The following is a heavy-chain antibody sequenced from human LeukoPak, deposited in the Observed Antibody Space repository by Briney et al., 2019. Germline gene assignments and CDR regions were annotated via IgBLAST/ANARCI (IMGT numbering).Heavy chain of an antibody. CDR2: VSANGIST. V-gene: IGHV3-23*01. CDR3: AKDRGYTTGRDFDY. J-gene: IGHJ4*02. D-gene: IGHD3-10*01. CDR1: GFTFGNYP. Sequence: GGSLRLSCAASGFTFGNYPMSWVRQAPGKGLEWVSVVSANGISTLYADSVKGRFTISRGNPMNTLYLQMSSLRAEDTAVYYCAKDRGYTTGRDFDYWGQGALVTVSS.